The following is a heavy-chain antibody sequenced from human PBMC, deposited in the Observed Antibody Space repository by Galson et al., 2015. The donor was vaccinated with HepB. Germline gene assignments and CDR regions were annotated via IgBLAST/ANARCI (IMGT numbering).Heavy chain of an antibody. CDR1: GYTFSSYN. CDR3: ARGVGYVLHF. CDR2: IKPGGGST. J-gene: IGHJ3*01. D-gene: IGHD5-12*01. V-gene: IGHV1-46*01. Sequence: SVKVSCKASGYTFSSYNMRWVRQAPGQGLEWMAIIKPGGGSTSYAQEVQGRVTMTRDTATNTVYLELSSLRAEDTAMYYCARGVGYVLHFWGQGTVVTVSS.